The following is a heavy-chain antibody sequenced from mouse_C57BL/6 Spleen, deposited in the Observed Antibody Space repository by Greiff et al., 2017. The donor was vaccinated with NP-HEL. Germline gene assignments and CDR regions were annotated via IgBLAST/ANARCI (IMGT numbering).Heavy chain of an antibody. Sequence: QVQLKQPGAELVKPGASVKLSCKASGYTFTSYWMQWVKQRPGQGLELIGEIDPSDSYTNYNQKFKGKATLTVDTSSSTAYMQLSSLTSEDSAVYYCAATVPDYWGQGTTLTVSS. D-gene: IGHD1-1*01. J-gene: IGHJ2*01. CDR3: AATVPDY. CDR1: GYTFTSYW. CDR2: IDPSDSYT. V-gene: IGHV1-50*01.